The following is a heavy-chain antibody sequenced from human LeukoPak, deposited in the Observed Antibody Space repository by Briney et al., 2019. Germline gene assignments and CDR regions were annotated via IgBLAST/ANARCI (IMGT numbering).Heavy chain of an antibody. D-gene: IGHD2-2*01. CDR1: GFTFSSYW. Sequence: SGGSLRLSCAASGFTFSSYWMHWVRQAPGKGLVWVSRINSDGSSTSYADSVKGRFTISRDSAKNTLYLQMNSLRAEDTAVYYCVKGYCSSTSCEGVVFDIWGQGTMVTVSS. J-gene: IGHJ3*02. CDR2: INSDGSST. V-gene: IGHV3-74*01. CDR3: VKGYCSSTSCEGVVFDI.